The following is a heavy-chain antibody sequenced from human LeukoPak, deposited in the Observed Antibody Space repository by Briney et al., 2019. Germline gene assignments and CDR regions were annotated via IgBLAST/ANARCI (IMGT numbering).Heavy chain of an antibody. CDR3: ARVSISMVRGVIIRYDWFDP. Sequence: SETLTLTCTVSGGSISSSSYYWGWIRQPPGKGLEWIGSIYYSGSTYYNPSLKSRVTISVDRSKNQFSLKLSSVTAADTAVYYCARVSISMVRGVIIRYDWFDPWGQGTLVTVSS. J-gene: IGHJ5*02. D-gene: IGHD3-10*01. CDR2: IYYSGST. V-gene: IGHV4-39*07. CDR1: GGSISSSSYY.